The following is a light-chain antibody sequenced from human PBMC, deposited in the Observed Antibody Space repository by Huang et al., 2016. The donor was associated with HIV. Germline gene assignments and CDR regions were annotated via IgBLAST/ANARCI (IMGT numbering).Light chain of an antibody. CDR3: QQYGSSPRT. V-gene: IGKV3-20*01. J-gene: IGKJ2*01. Sequence: EIVLTQSPGTLSLSPGERATLSCRASQSVISNYLAWYQQRPCQAPRLLIYGASSRATGIPDRFSGSGSGTDFTLTISRLEPEDFAVYYCQQYGSSPRTFGQGTKLEIK. CDR1: QSVISNY. CDR2: GAS.